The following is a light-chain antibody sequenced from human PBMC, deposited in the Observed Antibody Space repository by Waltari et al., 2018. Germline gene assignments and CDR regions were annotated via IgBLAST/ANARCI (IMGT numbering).Light chain of an antibody. CDR1: TSDVGNYNL. J-gene: IGLJ2*01. Sequence: QSALTQPASVSGSPGQSITISCTGTTSDVGNYNLVSWYQPHPGKAPQLISDEVTKRPSGFSNRFSGSKSGNTASLTISGLQADDEADYYCHSHATSITSVIFGGGTKLTVI. CDR3: HSHATSITSVI. CDR2: EVT. V-gene: IGLV2-23*02.